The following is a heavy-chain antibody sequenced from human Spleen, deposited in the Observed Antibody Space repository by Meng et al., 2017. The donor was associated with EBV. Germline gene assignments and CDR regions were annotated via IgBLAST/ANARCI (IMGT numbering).Heavy chain of an antibody. CDR3: AAGNYF. CDR1: GYIFSNYA. J-gene: IGHJ4*02. D-gene: IGHD1-1*01. Sequence: QVLLVQSGFELKKPGASVKVSCKASGYIFSNYALNWVRQAPGQGLEWMGWINTNTGIPTYAQDFTGRFVFSVDTSVTTAHLQINNLKPDDTAVYYCAAGNYFWGQGTLVTVSS. CDR2: INTNTGIP. V-gene: IGHV7-4-1*02.